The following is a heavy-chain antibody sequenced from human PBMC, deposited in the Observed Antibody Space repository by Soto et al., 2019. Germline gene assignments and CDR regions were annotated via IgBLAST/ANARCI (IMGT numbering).Heavy chain of an antibody. D-gene: IGHD6-6*01. CDR1: GGTFSSYA. V-gene: IGHV1-69*13. CDR2: IIPIFGTA. Sequence: SVKVSCKASGGTFSSYAISWVRQAPGQGLEWMGGIIPIFGTANYAQKYQGRVTITADESTSTAYMELSSLRSEDTAVYYCAIDRPSIAARYYYYGMDVWGQGTTVTVSS. J-gene: IGHJ6*02. CDR3: AIDRPSIAARYYYYGMDV.